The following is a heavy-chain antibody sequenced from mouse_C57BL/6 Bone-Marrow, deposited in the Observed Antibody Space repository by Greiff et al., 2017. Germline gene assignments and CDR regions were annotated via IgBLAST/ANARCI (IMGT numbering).Heavy chain of an antibody. J-gene: IGHJ2*01. CDR3: ARKGSNYADLDY. CDR1: GYTFTSYW. V-gene: IGHV1-53*01. Sequence: VQLVESGTELVKPGASVKLSCKASGYTFTSYWMHWVKQRPGQGLEWIGKINPSNGGTNYNEKFKSKATLTVDNSCSTAYMQLSSLTSEDSAVYYCARKGSNYADLDYWGQGTTLTVSS. D-gene: IGHD2-5*01. CDR2: INPSNGGT.